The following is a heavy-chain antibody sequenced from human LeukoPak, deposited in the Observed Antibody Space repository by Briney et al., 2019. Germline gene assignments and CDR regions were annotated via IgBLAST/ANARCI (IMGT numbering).Heavy chain of an antibody. CDR3: ARGLRAYYYYGMDV. CDR2: IRSKANSYAT. J-gene: IGHJ6*02. CDR1: GFTFSGSA. V-gene: IGHV3-73*01. D-gene: IGHD3-3*01. Sequence: PGGSLRLSCEASGFTFSGSAMHWVRQASGKGLEWVGRIRSKANSYATAYAASVKGRFTISRDDSKNTAYLQMNSLRVEDMAVYYCARGLRAYYYYGMDVWGQGTTVTVSS.